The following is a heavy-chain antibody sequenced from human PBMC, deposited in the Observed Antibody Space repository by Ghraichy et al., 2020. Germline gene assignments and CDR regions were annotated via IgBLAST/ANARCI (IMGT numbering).Heavy chain of an antibody. J-gene: IGHJ4*02. CDR2: ISGSGGAT. CDR3: AKGGGGSFYRPFDY. D-gene: IGHD1-26*01. Sequence: SCAASGFTFTNYAMTWVRQAPGKGLEWVSSISGSGGATYYADSVKGRFSISRDNSQNTLYLQMSSLRAEDTAVYFCAKGGGGSFYRPFDYWGQGSLVTVSS. CDR1: GFTFTNYA. V-gene: IGHV3-23*01.